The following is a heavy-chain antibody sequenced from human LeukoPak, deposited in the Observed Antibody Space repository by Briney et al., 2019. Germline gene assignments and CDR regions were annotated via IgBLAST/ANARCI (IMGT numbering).Heavy chain of an antibody. CDR1: GGSISSYY. J-gene: IGHJ3*02. CDR2: IYYSGST. Sequence: SETLSLTCTVSGGSISSYYWSWIRQPPGKGLEWIGYIYYSGSTNYNPSLKSRVTISVDTSKNRFSLKLSSVTAADTAVYYCARGSSGWFPDAFDIWGQGTMVTVSS. V-gene: IGHV4-59*01. D-gene: IGHD6-19*01. CDR3: ARGSSGWFPDAFDI.